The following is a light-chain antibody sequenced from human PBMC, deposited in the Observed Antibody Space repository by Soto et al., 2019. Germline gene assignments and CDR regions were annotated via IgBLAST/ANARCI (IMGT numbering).Light chain of an antibody. J-gene: IGLJ2*01. V-gene: IGLV2-14*01. Sequence: QSALTQPASVSGSPGQSITISCTGTSSDVGGYNYVSWYQQHPGKAPKLMIYEVSNRPSGVSNRFSGSKSGNTASLTISGLQAEDEADYYCNSYTSSSTYAVFGAGTKLTVL. CDR1: SSDVGGYNY. CDR2: EVS. CDR3: NSYTSSSTYAV.